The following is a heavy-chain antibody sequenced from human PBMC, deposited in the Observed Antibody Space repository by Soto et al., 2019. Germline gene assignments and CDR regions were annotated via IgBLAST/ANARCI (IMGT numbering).Heavy chain of an antibody. CDR3: ANEVDVAFSSLQYGMDV. CDR1: GFTFNNFA. CDR2: ISYDGTYK. Sequence: PGGSLRLSCAASGFTFNNFAMHWVRQAPGKGLEWVAFISYDGTYKYYADSVRGRFTVYRDNSKSTLFLQMNSLKFEDTAVYVCANEVDVAFSSLQYGMDVWGQGTTVPSP. V-gene: IGHV3-30*14. D-gene: IGHD5-12*01. J-gene: IGHJ6*02.